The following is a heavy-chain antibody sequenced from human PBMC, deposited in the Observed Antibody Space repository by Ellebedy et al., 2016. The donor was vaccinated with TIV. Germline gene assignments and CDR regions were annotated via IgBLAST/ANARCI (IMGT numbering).Heavy chain of an antibody. D-gene: IGHD3-16*01. CDR2: IWYEGSDE. J-gene: IGHJ4*02. CDR3: AKRGTFGLFSD. Sequence: GESLKISCAASGFPFSSYAMHWVRQAPGKGLEWVSTIWYEGSDEYYSDSEKGRFTTSRDNSKNTLFLQMNSLRVEDTAVYYCAKRGTFGLFSDWGQGTLVTVSS. V-gene: IGHV3-33*06. CDR1: GFPFSSYA.